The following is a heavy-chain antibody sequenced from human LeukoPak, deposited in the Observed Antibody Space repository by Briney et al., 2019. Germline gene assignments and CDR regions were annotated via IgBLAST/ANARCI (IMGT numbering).Heavy chain of an antibody. CDR2: IKQDGSEK. CDR1: GFTFSSYE. CDR3: ARLILRGSSWQHNWFDP. J-gene: IGHJ5*02. V-gene: IGHV3-7*01. D-gene: IGHD6-13*01. Sequence: PGGSLRLSCAASGFTFSSYEMNWVRQAPGKGLEWVANIKQDGSEKYYVDSVKGRFTISRDNAKNSLYLQMSSLRAEDTAVYYCARLILRGSSWQHNWFDPWGQGTLVTVSS.